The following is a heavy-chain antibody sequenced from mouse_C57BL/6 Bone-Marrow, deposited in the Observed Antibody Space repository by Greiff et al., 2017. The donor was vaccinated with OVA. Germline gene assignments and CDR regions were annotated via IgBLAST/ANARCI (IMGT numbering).Heavy chain of an antibody. J-gene: IGHJ2*01. V-gene: IGHV5-12*01. Sequence: DVMLVESGGGLVQPGGSLKLSCAASGFTFSDYYMYWVRQTPEKRLEWVAYISNGGGSTYYPDTVKGRFTISRDNAKNTLYLQMSRLKSEDTAMYYCARQNWDLFDYWGQGTTLTVSS. D-gene: IGHD4-1*01. CDR2: ISNGGGST. CDR1: GFTFSDYY. CDR3: ARQNWDLFDY.